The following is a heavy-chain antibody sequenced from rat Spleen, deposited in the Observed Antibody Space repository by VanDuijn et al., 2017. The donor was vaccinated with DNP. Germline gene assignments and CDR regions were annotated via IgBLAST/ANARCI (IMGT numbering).Heavy chain of an antibody. CDR1: GFTFSDFA. CDR3: TTRGIYGGYDY. D-gene: IGHD1-11*01. Sequence: EVQLVESSGGLVQPGRSLKLSCVASGFTFSDFAMAWVRQPPKKGLEWVATISYDGLRTYYRDSVKDRFTVSRDDAKSTLYLHMDSLRSEDTATYYCTTRGIYGGYDYWGQGVMVTVSS. CDR2: ISYDGLRT. J-gene: IGHJ2*01. V-gene: IGHV5-17*01.